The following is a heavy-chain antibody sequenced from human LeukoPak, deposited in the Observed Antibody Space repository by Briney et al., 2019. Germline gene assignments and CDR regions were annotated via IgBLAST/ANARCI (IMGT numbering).Heavy chain of an antibody. V-gene: IGHV5-51*01. CDR1: GFTLSTYS. Sequence: GESLKISCKASGFTLSTYSFAWVRQMPGKGLEWMGVIYAGDSSTTYSPSFQGQVTISVDKSISTAYLQWSSLRASDSAIYYCARHSCYDSWGQGTLVTVSS. CDR2: IYAGDSST. CDR3: ARHSCYDS. D-gene: IGHD3-16*01. J-gene: IGHJ4*02.